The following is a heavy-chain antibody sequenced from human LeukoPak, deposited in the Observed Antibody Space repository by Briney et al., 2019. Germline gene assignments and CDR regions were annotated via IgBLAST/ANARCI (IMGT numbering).Heavy chain of an antibody. CDR3: ARVKVYAMGYVMDV. CDR1: GFTFSSYW. V-gene: IGHV3-7*04. CDR2: IKQDGSEK. D-gene: IGHD2-8*01. Sequence: PGGSLRLSCAASGFTFSSYWMSWVRQAPGRGLEWVANIKQDGSEKYYVDSVKGRFTISRDNAKNSLYLQMNSLRAEDTAVYYCARVKVYAMGYVMDVWGQGTTVTVSS. J-gene: IGHJ6*02.